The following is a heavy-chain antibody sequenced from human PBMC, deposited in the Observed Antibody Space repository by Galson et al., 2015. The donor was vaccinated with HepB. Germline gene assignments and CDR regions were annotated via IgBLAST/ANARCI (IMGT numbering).Heavy chain of an antibody. CDR1: GFTFSSYG. V-gene: IGHV3-33*01. J-gene: IGHJ4*02. D-gene: IGHD1-26*01. CDR2: IWYDGSNK. Sequence: SLRLSCAASGFTFSSYGMHWVRQAPGKGLEWVAVIWYDGSNKYYADSVKGRFTISRDNSKNTLYLQMNSLRAEDTAVYYCAREGIVGAKGYFDYWGQGTLVTVSS. CDR3: AREGIVGAKGYFDY.